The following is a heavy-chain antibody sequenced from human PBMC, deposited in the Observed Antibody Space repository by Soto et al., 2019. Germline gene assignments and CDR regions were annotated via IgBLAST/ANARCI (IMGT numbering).Heavy chain of an antibody. CDR2: IYPGDSDI. V-gene: IGHV5-51*01. Sequence: VESVTISCKASGYNFTEYWIVWVGQMPGKGLEWMGIIYPGDSDIRYNPSFQGQVTISADKSISTAYLQWSSLKASDTAMYYCATRYSSPSYDYWGQGTLVTVSS. CDR1: GYNFTEYW. J-gene: IGHJ4*02. D-gene: IGHD6-6*01. CDR3: ATRYSSPSYDY.